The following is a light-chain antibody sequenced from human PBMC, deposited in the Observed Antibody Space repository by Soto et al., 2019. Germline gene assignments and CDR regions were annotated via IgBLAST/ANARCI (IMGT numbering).Light chain of an antibody. CDR1: SSDVGGYKY. CDR2: KVS. V-gene: IGLV2-14*01. J-gene: IGLJ2*01. CDR3: ASYTSSSTSVI. Sequence: QSALTQPASVSGSPGQSITISCTGTSSDVGGYKYVSWYQQHPDKAPKLIIFKVSNRPSGISSRFSGSKSGNTASLTISGLQAEDEADYYCASYTSSSTSVIFGRGTKVTVL.